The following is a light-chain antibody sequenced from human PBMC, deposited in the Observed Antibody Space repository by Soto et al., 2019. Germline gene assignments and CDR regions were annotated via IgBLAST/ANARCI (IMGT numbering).Light chain of an antibody. J-gene: IGLJ2*01. CDR2: DVT. Sequence: QSALTQPASVSGSPGQSITISCTGTSRDVGGYNYVSWYQQHPGKAPKLMIYDVTSRPSGISYRFSGSKSGNTASLTISGLQAEDEADYYCSSYTSSSTLLFGGGTQLTVL. V-gene: IGLV2-14*03. CDR3: SSYTSSSTLL. CDR1: SRDVGGYNY.